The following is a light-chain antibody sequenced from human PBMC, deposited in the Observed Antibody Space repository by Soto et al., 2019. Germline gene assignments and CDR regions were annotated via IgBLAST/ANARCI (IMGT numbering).Light chain of an antibody. CDR2: DVS. V-gene: IGLV2-14*01. CDR3: SSYTGRSTSYV. Sequence: QSVLTQPASVSGSPGQSITISCTGTSSDVGGYNYVSWYQQHPGKAPKLMIYDVSNRPSGVSNRFSGSKSGNTASLTISGLQAEDEADYYCSSYTGRSTSYVFGTGTKVTVL. J-gene: IGLJ1*01. CDR1: SSDVGGYNY.